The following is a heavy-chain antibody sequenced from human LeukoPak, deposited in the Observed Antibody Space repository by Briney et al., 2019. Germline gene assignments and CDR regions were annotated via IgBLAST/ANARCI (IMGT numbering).Heavy chain of an antibody. V-gene: IGHV1-58*02. CDR1: GFTFTSSA. J-gene: IGHJ4*02. CDR2: IVVGSGNT. D-gene: IGHD2-15*01. CDR3: AADGRYCSGGSCYYFDY. Sequence: SVKVSCKASGFTFTSSAMRWVRQARGQRLEWIGWIVVGSGNTNYAQKFQERVTITRDMSTSTAYMELSSLRSEDTAVYYCAADGRYCSGGSCYYFDYWGQGTLVTVSS.